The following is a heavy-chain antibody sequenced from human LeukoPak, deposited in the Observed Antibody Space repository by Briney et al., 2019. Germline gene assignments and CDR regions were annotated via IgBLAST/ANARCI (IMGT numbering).Heavy chain of an antibody. Sequence: GGSLRLSCAASGFTFSSYSMNWVRQPPGKGLEWVSSISSSSSYIYYADSVKGRFTISRDNAKNSLYLQMNSLRAEDTAVYYCARDLEYSYAPIWGQGTLVTVSS. CDR3: ARDLEYSYAPI. V-gene: IGHV3-21*01. D-gene: IGHD5-18*01. CDR1: GFTFSSYS. J-gene: IGHJ4*02. CDR2: ISSSSSYI.